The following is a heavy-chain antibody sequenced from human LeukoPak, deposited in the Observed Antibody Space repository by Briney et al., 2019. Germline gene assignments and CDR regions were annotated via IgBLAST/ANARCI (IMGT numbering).Heavy chain of an antibody. V-gene: IGHV3-13*01. CDR3: ARTQYSSGWYHWYFDL. CDR2: IGTAGDT. Sequence: PGGSLRLSCAASGFTFSSYDMHWVRQATGKGLEWVSAIGTAGDTYYPGSVKGRFTISRENAKNSLYLQMNSPRAGDTAVYYCARTQYSSGWYHWYFDLWGRGTLVTVSS. D-gene: IGHD6-19*01. J-gene: IGHJ2*01. CDR1: GFTFSSYD.